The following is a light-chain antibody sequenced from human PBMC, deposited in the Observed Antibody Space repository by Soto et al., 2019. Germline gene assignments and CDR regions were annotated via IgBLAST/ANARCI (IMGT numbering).Light chain of an antibody. J-gene: IGLJ1*01. CDR2: EGS. CDR3: CSYAGSSTYV. CDR1: SSDVGSYNL. V-gene: IGLV2-23*01. Sequence: QPALTQPASVAGSPGQSITIPCTGTSSDVGSYNLGSWYRQHPGKAPMLMIYEGSKRPSGVSNRFSGSKSGNTASLTISGLQAEDEADYYCCSYAGSSTYVFGTGTKVTVL.